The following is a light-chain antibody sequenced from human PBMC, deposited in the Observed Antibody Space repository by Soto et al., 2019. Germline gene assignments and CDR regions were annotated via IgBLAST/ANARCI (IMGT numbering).Light chain of an antibody. CDR3: QQYNNWWT. V-gene: IGKV3-15*01. CDR2: GAS. CDR1: QSVNSN. Sequence: EIVMTQSPATLSVSPGERATLSCRASQSVNSNLAWYQQKPGQAPRLLISGASTRATGIPARFSGSGSETEFTLTISSLQSEYFAVYYCQQYNNWWTFGQGPKVE. J-gene: IGKJ1*01.